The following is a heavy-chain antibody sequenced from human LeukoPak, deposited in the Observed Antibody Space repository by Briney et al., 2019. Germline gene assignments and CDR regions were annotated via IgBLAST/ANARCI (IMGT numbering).Heavy chain of an antibody. CDR1: GFTFSSYE. CDR2: INSRGNTM. V-gene: IGHV3-48*03. D-gene: IGHD1-14*01. CDR3: ARDFHRTPDY. Sequence: GGSLRLSCAASGFTFSSYEMNWVRQAPGKGLEWVSYINSRGNTMNYADSVKGRFTISRDNAKNSLYLQTNSLRAEDTAVYYCARDFHRTPDYWGQGTLVTVSS. J-gene: IGHJ4*02.